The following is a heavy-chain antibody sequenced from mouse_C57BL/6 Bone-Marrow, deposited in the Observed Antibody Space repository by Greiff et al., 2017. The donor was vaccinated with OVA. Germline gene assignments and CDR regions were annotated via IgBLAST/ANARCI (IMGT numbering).Heavy chain of an antibody. Sequence: QVQLQQPGAELVKPGASVKMSCKASGYTFTSYWLTWVKQRPGQGLEWIGDIYPGSGSTNYNEKFKSKATLTVDTSSSTDYMQLSSLTSEDSAVDYCARGRLGLWYFDVWGTGTTVTVSS. D-gene: IGHD4-1*01. CDR2: IYPGSGST. CDR1: GYTFTSYW. J-gene: IGHJ1*03. CDR3: ARGRLGLWYFDV. V-gene: IGHV1-55*01.